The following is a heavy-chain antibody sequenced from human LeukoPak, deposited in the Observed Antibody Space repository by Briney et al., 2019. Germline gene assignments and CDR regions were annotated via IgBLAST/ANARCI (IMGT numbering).Heavy chain of an antibody. V-gene: IGHV4-34*01. J-gene: IGHJ3*02. CDR2: IYHSGGT. D-gene: IGHD5-18*01. Sequence: SETLSLTCAVFGGSFSDFFWSWIRQPPGKGLEWIGEIYHSGGTNYNPSLKSRVTISVDTSKNQFSLKLSSVTAADTAEYYCARAMVGDAFDIWGQGTMVTVSS. CDR3: ARAMVGDAFDI. CDR1: GGSFSDFF.